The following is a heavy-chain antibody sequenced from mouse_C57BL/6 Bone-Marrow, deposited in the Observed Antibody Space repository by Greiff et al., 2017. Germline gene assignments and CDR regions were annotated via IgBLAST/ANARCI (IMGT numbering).Heavy chain of an antibody. CDR1: GYTFTSYW. Sequence: QVQMQQPGAELVRPGSSVKLSCKASGYTFTSYWMHWVKQRPIQGLEWIGNIDPSDSETHYNQKFKDKATLTVDKSSSTAYMQLSILTSEDSAVXYCAFTTVVASDYAMDYWGQGTSVTVSS. CDR3: AFTTVVASDYAMDY. D-gene: IGHD1-1*01. V-gene: IGHV1-52*01. J-gene: IGHJ4*01. CDR2: IDPSDSET.